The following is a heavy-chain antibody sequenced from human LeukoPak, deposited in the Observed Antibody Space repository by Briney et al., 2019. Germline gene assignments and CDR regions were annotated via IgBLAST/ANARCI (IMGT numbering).Heavy chain of an antibody. V-gene: IGHV4-61*02. CDR3: ARASYSYDISGWVPFDY. Sequence: SETLSLTCTVSGNSISSGDYYWSWIRQPAGKGLEWIGRIYTSGSTTYNPSLKSRVTISGDTSENQFSLRLSSATAADTAVYYCARASYSYDISGWVPFDYWGQGTLVTVSS. J-gene: IGHJ4*02. CDR1: GNSISSGDYY. CDR2: IYTSGST. D-gene: IGHD3-22*01.